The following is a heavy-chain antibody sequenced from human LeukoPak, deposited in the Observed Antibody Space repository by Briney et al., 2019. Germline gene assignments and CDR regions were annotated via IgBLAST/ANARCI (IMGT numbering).Heavy chain of an antibody. D-gene: IGHD3-10*02. CDR1: GFTFSSYE. Sequence: GGSLRLSCAASGFTFSSYEMNWVRQAPGKGLEWVSYISSRGSTIYYVDSVKGRFTISRDNAKNSLYLQMNSLRAEDTAVYYCAELGITMIGGVWGKGTTVTISS. V-gene: IGHV3-48*03. J-gene: IGHJ6*04. CDR2: ISSRGSTI. CDR3: AELGITMIGGV.